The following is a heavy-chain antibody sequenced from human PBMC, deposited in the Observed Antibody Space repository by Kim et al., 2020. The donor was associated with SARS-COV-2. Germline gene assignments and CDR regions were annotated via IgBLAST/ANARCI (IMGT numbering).Heavy chain of an antibody. CDR2: IHHRGDT. V-gene: IGHV4-28*01. CDR1: GYSISNNW. D-gene: IGHD2-21*01. CDR3: ARYCAKENQGWFDP. J-gene: IGHJ5*02. Sequence: SETLSLTCDVSGYSISNNWWGWIRQPPGKGLEWIGYIHHRGDTYYDPSLKSRVTMSIDTSKNQFSLRMNSVTASDSAVYYCARYCAKENQGWFDPWGQGT.